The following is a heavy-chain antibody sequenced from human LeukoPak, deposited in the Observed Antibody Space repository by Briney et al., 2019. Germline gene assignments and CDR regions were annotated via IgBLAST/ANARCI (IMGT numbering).Heavy chain of an antibody. J-gene: IGHJ4*02. CDR3: AKDMEDSSAWYFDY. CDR1: GFTFNGYG. CDR2: IRYDGSNK. Sequence: GGSLRLSCAASGFTFNGYGMHWVRQAPGKGLEWVAFIRYDGSNKYYADSVKGRFTISRDNSKNTLYLQMNSLRAEDTAVYYCAKDMEDSSAWYFDYWGQGTLVTVSS. D-gene: IGHD3-22*01. V-gene: IGHV3-30*02.